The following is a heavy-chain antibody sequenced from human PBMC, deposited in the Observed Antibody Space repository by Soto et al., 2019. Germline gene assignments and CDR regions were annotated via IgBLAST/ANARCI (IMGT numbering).Heavy chain of an antibody. CDR3: AKVDPHYYYGMDV. CDR2: ISGSGGST. CDR1: GFTFSSYA. Sequence: EVQLLESGGGLVQPGGSLRLSCAASGFTFSSYAMSWVRQAPGQGLEWVLAISGSGGSTYYADSVKGRFTISRDNSKNTLYLQMNSLRAKDTAVYYCAKVDPHYYYGMDVWGQGTTVTVSS. V-gene: IGHV3-23*01. J-gene: IGHJ6*02.